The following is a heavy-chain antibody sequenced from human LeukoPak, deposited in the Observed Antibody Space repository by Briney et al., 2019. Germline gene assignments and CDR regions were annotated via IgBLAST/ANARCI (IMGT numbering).Heavy chain of an antibody. D-gene: IGHD3-22*01. V-gene: IGHV4-38-2*02. J-gene: IGHJ4*02. CDR1: GYSISSGYY. Sequence: SETLSLTCTVSGYSISSGYYWGWIRQPPGKGLEWIGSIYYSGSTYYNPSLKSRVTISVDTSKNQFSLKLSSVTAADTAVYYCARQIGEGYYDSSGYYYSDYWGQGTLVTVSS. CDR3: ARQIGEGYYDSSGYYYSDY. CDR2: IYYSGST.